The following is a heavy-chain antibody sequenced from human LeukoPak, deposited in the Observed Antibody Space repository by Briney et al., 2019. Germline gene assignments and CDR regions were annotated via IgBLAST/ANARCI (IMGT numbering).Heavy chain of an antibody. D-gene: IGHD6-19*01. CDR3: AKAGGRGWSNWFDP. Sequence: PGGSLRLSCAASGFPFSNFAMTWIRQAPGKGLEWISLISAGCSSTFDADSMRGRFTISRDNYKNTLYLQMNSLRVEDTAVYYCAKAGGRGWSNWFDPWGQGTQVTVSS. CDR1: GFPFSNFA. CDR2: ISAGCSST. V-gene: IGHV3-23*01. J-gene: IGHJ5*02.